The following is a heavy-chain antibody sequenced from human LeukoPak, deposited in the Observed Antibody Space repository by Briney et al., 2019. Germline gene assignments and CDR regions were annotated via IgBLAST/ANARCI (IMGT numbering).Heavy chain of an antibody. CDR2: INHSGST. J-gene: IGHJ4*02. D-gene: IGHD3-10*01. CDR1: GGSFSGYY. CDR3: ARHARGNGSGSKAGNIDY. V-gene: IGHV4-34*01. Sequence: PSETLSLTCAVYGGSFSGYYWSWIRQPPGKGLEWIGGINHSGSTNYNPSLKSRVTISVDTSKNQFSLKLSSVTAADTAVYYCARHARGNGSGSKAGNIDYWGQGTLVTVS.